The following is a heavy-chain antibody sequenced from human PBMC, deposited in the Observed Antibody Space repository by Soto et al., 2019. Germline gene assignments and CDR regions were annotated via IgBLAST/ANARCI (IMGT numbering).Heavy chain of an antibody. J-gene: IGHJ5*02. CDR2: MYNTGST. D-gene: IGHD1-26*01. CDR1: GGSISSYY. CDR3: ARDRDSGSYLTWFDP. V-gene: IGHV4-59*01. Sequence: PSETLSLTCTVSGGSISSYYWSWIRQPPGKGLEWIGYMYNTGSTIYNPSLKSRVTISVDTSKNQFSLKLNSVTAADTAVYYCARDRDSGSYLTWFDPWGQGTLVTVSS.